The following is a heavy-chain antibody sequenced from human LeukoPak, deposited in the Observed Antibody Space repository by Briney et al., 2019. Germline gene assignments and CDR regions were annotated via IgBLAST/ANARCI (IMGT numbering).Heavy chain of an antibody. V-gene: IGHV3-33*01. J-gene: IGHJ6*02. CDR2: IWYDGSNK. CDR3: ARYRIARGAYYYYGMDV. CDR1: GFTFSSYG. D-gene: IGHD1-14*01. Sequence: GGSLRLSCAASGFTFSSYGTHWVRQAPGKGLEWVAVIWYDGSNKYYADPVKGRFTISRDNSKNTLYLQMNSLRAEDTAVYYCARYRIARGAYYYYGMDVWGQGTTVTVSS.